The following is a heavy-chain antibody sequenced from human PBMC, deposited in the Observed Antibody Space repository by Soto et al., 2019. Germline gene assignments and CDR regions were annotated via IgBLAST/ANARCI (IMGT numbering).Heavy chain of an antibody. CDR2: ISYDGSNK. J-gene: IGHJ4*02. Sequence: GSLRLSCAASGFTFSSYGMHWVRQAPGKGLEWVAVISYDGSNKYYADSVKGRFTISRDNSKNTLYLQMNRLRDEDTAVYYCAKGAFYGSGSYYFDYWGQGTLVTVSS. V-gene: IGHV3-30*18. CDR1: GFTFSSYG. D-gene: IGHD3-10*01. CDR3: AKGAFYGSGSYYFDY.